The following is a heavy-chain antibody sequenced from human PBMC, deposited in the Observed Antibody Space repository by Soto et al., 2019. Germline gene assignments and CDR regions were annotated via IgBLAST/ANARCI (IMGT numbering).Heavy chain of an antibody. V-gene: IGHV1-69*01. D-gene: IGHD6-13*01. CDR3: ARSCSRSWLGSWFDP. Sequence: QVQLVQSGAEVKKPGSSVKVSCKASGGTFSSYAISWVRQAPGQGLEWMGGIIPIFGTANYAQKFQGRVTMTADESASTAYMELSSLRSEETAVYYWARSCSRSWLGSWFDPWGQGTLVTVSS. J-gene: IGHJ5*02. CDR1: GGTFSSYA. CDR2: IIPIFGTA.